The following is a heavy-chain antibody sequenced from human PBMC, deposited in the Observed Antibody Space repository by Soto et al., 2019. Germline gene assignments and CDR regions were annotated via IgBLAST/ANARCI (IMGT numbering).Heavy chain of an antibody. V-gene: IGHV1-69*06. CDR2: IIPIFGTA. CDR1: GGTFSSYA. J-gene: IGHJ6*02. CDR3: ASPTREWLPPARDYYYGMDV. D-gene: IGHD3-3*01. Sequence: QVQLVQSGAEVKKPGSSVKVSCKASGGTFSSYAISWVRQAPGQGLDWMGGIIPIFGTANYAQKFQGRVTIPADKSTSTAYMELSSLRSEDTAVYYCASPTREWLPPARDYYYGMDVWGQGTTVTVSS.